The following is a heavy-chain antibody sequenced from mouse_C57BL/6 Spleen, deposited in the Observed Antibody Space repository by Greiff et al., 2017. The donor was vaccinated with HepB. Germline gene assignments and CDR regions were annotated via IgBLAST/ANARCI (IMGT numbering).Heavy chain of an antibody. CDR3: ARWIWAWYFDV. CDR1: GYIFTDYN. J-gene: IGHJ1*03. CDR2: INPNNGGT. V-gene: IGHV1-22*01. Sequence: EVQLQQSGPELVKPGASVKMSCKASGYIFTDYNMHWVKQSHGKSLEWIGYINPNNGGTSYNQKFKGKATLTVNKSSSTAYMELRSLTSEDSAVYYCARWIWAWYFDVWGTGTTVTVSS. D-gene: IGHD4-1*01.